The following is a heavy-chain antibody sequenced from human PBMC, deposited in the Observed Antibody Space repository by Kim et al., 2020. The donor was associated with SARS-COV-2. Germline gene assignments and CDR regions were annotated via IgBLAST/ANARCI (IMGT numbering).Heavy chain of an antibody. Sequence: GGSLRLSCAASGFTFSSCSMNWVRQAPGKGLEWISFICSSGSYIYYAYSMESRFTITNDNTRASQYLLMNRLTAEAAAVYYASGVLSSDWSYFNYWGQG. J-gene: IGHJ4*02. CDR1: GFTFSSCS. D-gene: IGHD2-21*01. CDR3: SGVLSSDWSYFNY. CDR2: ICSSGSYI. V-gene: IGHV3-21*01.